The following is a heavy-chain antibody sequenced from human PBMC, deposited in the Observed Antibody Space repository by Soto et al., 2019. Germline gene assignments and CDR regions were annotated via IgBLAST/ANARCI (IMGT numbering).Heavy chain of an antibody. CDR1: GYTFTSYG. Sequence: GASVKVSCKASGYTFTSYGISWVRQAPGQGLEWMGWISAYNGNTNYAQKLQGRVTMTTDTSTSTAYMELRSLRSDDTAVYYCARQGSSWFDYYYSNGMDVSGQGTTVTVSS. CDR3: ARQGSSWFDYYYSNGMDV. D-gene: IGHD6-13*01. CDR2: ISAYNGNT. J-gene: IGHJ6*02. V-gene: IGHV1-18*01.